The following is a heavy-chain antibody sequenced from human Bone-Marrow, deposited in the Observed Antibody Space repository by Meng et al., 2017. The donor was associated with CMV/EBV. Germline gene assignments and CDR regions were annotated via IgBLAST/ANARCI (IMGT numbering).Heavy chain of an antibody. CDR2: ISYDGSNK. J-gene: IGHJ3*02. Sequence: GGSLRLSCAGSGFTFRSSEMNWVRQAPGKGLEWVAVISYDGSNKYYADSVKGRFTISRDNSKNTLYLQMNSLRAEDTAVYYCARDRSGDRFLEWSGRAFDIWGQGTMVTVSS. CDR1: GFTFRSSE. V-gene: IGHV3-30*04. D-gene: IGHD3-3*01. CDR3: ARDRSGDRFLEWSGRAFDI.